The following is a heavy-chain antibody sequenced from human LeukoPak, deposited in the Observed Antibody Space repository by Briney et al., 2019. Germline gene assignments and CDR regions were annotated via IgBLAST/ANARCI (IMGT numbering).Heavy chain of an antibody. Sequence: PGGSLRLSCAASGFTFSSYGMSWVRQAPGKGLEWVSAISGSGGSTYYADSVKGRFTISRDNSKNTLYLLMNSLRAEDTAIYYCAKTGDYGGRESKYYYYMDVWGKGTSVTVSS. CDR2: ISGSGGST. D-gene: IGHD4-23*01. CDR1: GFTFSSYG. J-gene: IGHJ6*03. CDR3: AKTGDYGGRESKYYYYMDV. V-gene: IGHV3-23*01.